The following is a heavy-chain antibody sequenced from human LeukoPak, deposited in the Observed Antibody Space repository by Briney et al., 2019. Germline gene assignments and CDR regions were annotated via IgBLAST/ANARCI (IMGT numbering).Heavy chain of an antibody. V-gene: IGHV4-30-2*03. CDR3: ARLGDYDILTGYF. J-gene: IGHJ4*02. D-gene: IGHD3-9*01. CDR2: IYYSGST. Sequence: SETLSLTCAVSGGSISSGGYSWSWIRQPPGKGLEWIGYIYYSGSTYYNPSLKSRVTISVDTSKNQFSLKLSSVTAADTAVYYCARLGDYDILTGYFWGQGTLVTVSS. CDR1: GGSISSGGYS.